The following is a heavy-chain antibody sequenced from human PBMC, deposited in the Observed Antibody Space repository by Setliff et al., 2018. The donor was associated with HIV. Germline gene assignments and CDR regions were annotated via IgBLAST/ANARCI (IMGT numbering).Heavy chain of an antibody. V-gene: IGHV4-38-2*01. CDR3: ARHRAVAGANYFDF. Sequence: SETLSLTCAVSGYSISSGYYWGWIRRPPGKGLEWIGCIYQSGSTYYNVSLKSRVIISVDTSKNQFSLKLNSVTAADTAIYYCARHRAVAGANYFDFWGQGTLVTVSS. D-gene: IGHD6-19*01. CDR1: GYSISSGYY. J-gene: IGHJ4*02. CDR2: IYQSGST.